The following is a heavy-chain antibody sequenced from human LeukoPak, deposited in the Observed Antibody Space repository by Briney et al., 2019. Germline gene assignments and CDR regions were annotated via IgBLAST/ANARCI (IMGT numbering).Heavy chain of an antibody. J-gene: IGHJ4*02. CDR1: EFAFSVYE. CDR2: ISSKCGTR. V-gene: IGHV3-48*03. CDR3: TTLTVASSFDY. Sequence: GGSLSLSCAASEFAFSVYEMYWVRQAPGKGLEWVSYISSKCGTRYYADSVKGRFTISRDNAKNSLYLQMNSLRAEDTAVYYCTTLTVASSFDYWGQGALVTVSS. D-gene: IGHD6-19*01.